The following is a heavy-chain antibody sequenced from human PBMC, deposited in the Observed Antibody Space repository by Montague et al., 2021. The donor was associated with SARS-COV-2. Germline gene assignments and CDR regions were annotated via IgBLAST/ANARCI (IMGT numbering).Heavy chain of an antibody. D-gene: IGHD3-22*01. CDR2: VYYTGST. CDR1: GVSISSGSYY. CDR3: VREKYYFDDSGSK. V-gene: IGHV4-61*01. J-gene: IGHJ4*02. Sequence: SETLSLTCSVSGVSISSGSYYWSWVRQPPGKGLEWIGYVYYTGSTNYNPSLKSRVTLSIDTSKNQFPLNLTSVTAADTAVYYCVREKYYFDDSGSKWGQGTLVTV.